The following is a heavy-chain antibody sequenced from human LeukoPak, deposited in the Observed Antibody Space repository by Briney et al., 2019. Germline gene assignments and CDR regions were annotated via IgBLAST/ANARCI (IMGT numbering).Heavy chain of an antibody. CDR3: AKRNVLLWFGEGGGFDY. Sequence: GGSLRLSCAASGFTFSNYGMHWVRQAPGKGLEWVAFIWYDGNNKYHADSVKGRFTISRDNSKNTLYLQMNSLRAEDTAVYYCAKRNVLLWFGEGGGFDYWGQGTLVTVSS. V-gene: IGHV3-30*02. CDR2: IWYDGNNK. D-gene: IGHD3-10*01. CDR1: GFTFSNYG. J-gene: IGHJ4*02.